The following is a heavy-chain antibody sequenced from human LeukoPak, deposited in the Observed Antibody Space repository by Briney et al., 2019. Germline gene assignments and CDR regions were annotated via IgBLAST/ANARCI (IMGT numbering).Heavy chain of an antibody. CDR2: IRHDGSHH. J-gene: IGHJ3*01. D-gene: IGHD3-16*01. CDR3: AKVRLLGALDDAFDV. V-gene: IGHV3-30*02. CDR1: GFGFSSYA. Sequence: GGSLRLSCAASGFGFSSYAMHWVRQAPGKGLEWVAFIRHDGSHHYHGDSVKGRFTISRDNSKNTLYLEMTSLRPEDTAVYYCAKVRLLGALDDAFDVWGQGIMVTV.